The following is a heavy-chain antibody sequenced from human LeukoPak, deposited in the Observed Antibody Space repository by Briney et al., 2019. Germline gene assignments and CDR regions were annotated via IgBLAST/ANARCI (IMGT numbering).Heavy chain of an antibody. V-gene: IGHV4-59*01. J-gene: IGHJ4*02. CDR1: GGSISSYY. D-gene: IGHD2-8*01. CDR3: ASGAYCTNGVCWPFDY. Sequence: NPSETLSLTCTVSGGSISSYYWRWIRQPPGKGLEWIGYIYYSGSTNYNPSLKSRVTISVDTSKNQFSLKLSSVTAADTAVYYCASGAYCTNGVCWPFDYWGQGTLVTVSS. CDR2: IYYSGST.